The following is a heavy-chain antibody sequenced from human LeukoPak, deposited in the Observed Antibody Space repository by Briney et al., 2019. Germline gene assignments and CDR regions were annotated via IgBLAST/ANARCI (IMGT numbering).Heavy chain of an antibody. CDR2: INSDGSST. CDR3: ARIAITNYYYYMDV. V-gene: IGHV3-74*01. Sequence: PGGSLRLSCAASGFTFSSYWVHWVRQVPGKGLVWVSRINSDGSSTSYADSVKGRFTISRDNAKNTLYLQMNSLRAEDTAVYYCARIAITNYYYYMDVWGKGTTVTISS. D-gene: IGHD3-3*01. J-gene: IGHJ6*03. CDR1: GFTFSSYW.